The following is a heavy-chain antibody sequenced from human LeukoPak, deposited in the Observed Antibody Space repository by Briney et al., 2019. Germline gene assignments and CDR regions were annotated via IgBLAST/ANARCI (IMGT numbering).Heavy chain of an antibody. CDR3: ARDLAMTTQYYYYYMDV. J-gene: IGHJ6*03. CDR1: GYTFTSYG. Sequence: SVKVSCKASGYTFTSYGISWVRQAPGQGLEWKGWISAYNGNTNYAQKLQGRVTMTTDASTSTAYMELRSLRSDDTAVYYCARDLAMTTQYYYYYMDVWGKGTTVTVSS. V-gene: IGHV1-18*01. CDR2: ISAYNGNT. D-gene: IGHD4-11*01.